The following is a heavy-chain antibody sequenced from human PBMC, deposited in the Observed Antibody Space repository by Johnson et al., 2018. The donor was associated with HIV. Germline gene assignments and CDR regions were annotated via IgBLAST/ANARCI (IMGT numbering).Heavy chain of an antibody. CDR1: GFTFSSYG. D-gene: IGHD3-10*01. Sequence: QVQLVESGGVVVQPGGSLRLSCAASGFTFSSYGMHWVRQAPGKGLEWVAFIRSDGSNKNYADSVKGLFTISRDNSKKTVYLQMNSLRAEDTAVYYCAKVDYYYGSGSPGVFDSWGQGTMVTVSS. J-gene: IGHJ3*02. CDR2: IRSDGSNK. CDR3: AKVDYYYGSGSPGVFDS. V-gene: IGHV3-30*02.